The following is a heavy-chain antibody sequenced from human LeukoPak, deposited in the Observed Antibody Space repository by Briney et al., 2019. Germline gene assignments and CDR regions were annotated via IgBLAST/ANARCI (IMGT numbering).Heavy chain of an antibody. D-gene: IGHD3-22*01. CDR3: ARDSSPTYNYAGSGYYFDAFDL. J-gene: IGHJ3*01. CDR2: MKQDGSEK. CDR1: GFTFSTYS. Sequence: GGSLRLSCAASGFTFSTYSMNWVRQAPGKGLEWVANMKQDGSEKYYVDPVKGRFTISRDNAKNSLYLQMDSLRAEDTAVYYCARDSSPTYNYAGSGYYFDAFDLWGQGTMVSVSS. V-gene: IGHV3-7*01.